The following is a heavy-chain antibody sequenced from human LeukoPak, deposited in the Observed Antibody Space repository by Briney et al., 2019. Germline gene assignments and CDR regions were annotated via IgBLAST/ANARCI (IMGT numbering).Heavy chain of an antibody. CDR3: AREVSNTGGAFDI. D-gene: IGHD1-14*01. J-gene: IGHJ3*02. Sequence: ASVKVSCKASGYTFTSYDIHWVRQATGQGLEWMGWMNPNSGNTGYAQKFQGRVTMTRNTSISTAYMELSSLRSEDTAVYYCAREVSNTGGAFDIWGQGTMVTVSS. CDR1: GYTFTSYD. CDR2: MNPNSGNT. V-gene: IGHV1-8*02.